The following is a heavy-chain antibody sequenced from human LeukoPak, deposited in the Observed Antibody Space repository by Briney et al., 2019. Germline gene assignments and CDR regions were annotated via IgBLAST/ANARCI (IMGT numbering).Heavy chain of an antibody. CDR2: IFYTGRS. V-gene: IGHV4-39*07. CDR1: GGSISSVSYY. CDR3: AKILYSSNIDY. J-gene: IGHJ4*02. D-gene: IGHD6-19*01. Sequence: SETLSLTCTVSGGSISSVSYYWGWIRQPPGKGLECIGSIFYTGRSYYNPSLKGRVTISVDTSKNQFSLKLSSVTAADTAVYYCAKILYSSNIDYWGQGTLVTVSS.